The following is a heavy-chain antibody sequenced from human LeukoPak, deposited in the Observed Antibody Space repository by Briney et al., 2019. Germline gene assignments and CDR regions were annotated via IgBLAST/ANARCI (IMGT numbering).Heavy chain of an antibody. CDR3: ARANYGMDV. Sequence: GGSLRLSCAASGFTFSSYSMNWVRQAPGKGLEWVSYISSDSRTIYYADSVKGRFTISRDNAKNSLYLQMNSLRAEDTAVYYCARANYGMDVWGQGTTVTVSS. CDR2: ISSDSRTI. J-gene: IGHJ6*02. CDR1: GFTFSSYS. V-gene: IGHV3-48*01.